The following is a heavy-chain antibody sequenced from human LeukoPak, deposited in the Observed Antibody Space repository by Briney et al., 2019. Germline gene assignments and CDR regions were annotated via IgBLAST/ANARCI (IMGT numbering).Heavy chain of an antibody. D-gene: IGHD2-2*02. CDR1: GFTFSSYA. V-gene: IGHV3-23*01. CDR3: AKSTAEYQLLYEDY. CDR2: ISGSGGST. J-gene: IGHJ4*02. Sequence: GGSLRLSCAASGFTFSSYAMSWVRQAPGKGLEWVSAISGSGGSTYYADSVKGRFTTSRDYSKNTLYLQINSLRAEDTAVYYCAKSTAEYQLLYEDYWGQGTLVTVSS.